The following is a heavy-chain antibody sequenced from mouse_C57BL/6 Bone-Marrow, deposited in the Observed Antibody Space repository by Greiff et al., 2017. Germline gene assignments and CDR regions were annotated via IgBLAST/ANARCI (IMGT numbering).Heavy chain of an antibody. J-gene: IGHJ3*01. Sequence: EVKLVESGPVLVKPGASVKMSCKASGYTFTDYYMNWVKQSHGKSLEWIGVINPYNGGTSYNQKFKGKATLTVDKSSSTAYMELNSLTSEDSAVXYCASGRWLLPFAYWGQGTLLTVSA. CDR3: ASGRWLLPFAY. CDR1: GYTFTDYY. D-gene: IGHD2-3*01. V-gene: IGHV1-19*01. CDR2: INPYNGGT.